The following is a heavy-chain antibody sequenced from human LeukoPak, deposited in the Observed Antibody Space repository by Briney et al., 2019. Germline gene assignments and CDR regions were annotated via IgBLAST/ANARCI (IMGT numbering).Heavy chain of an antibody. CDR1: GYIFTTYW. D-gene: IGHD5-18*01. Sequence: GESLQISCKGSGYIFTTYWIAWVRQMPGKGLEWMGFIHPGDSDTRYSPSFQGQVTISADKSISTAYLQWSSLKASDTAMYYCARHLGTAMVSPLGYWGQGTLVTVSS. J-gene: IGHJ4*02. CDR2: IHPGDSDT. CDR3: ARHLGTAMVSPLGY. V-gene: IGHV5-51*01.